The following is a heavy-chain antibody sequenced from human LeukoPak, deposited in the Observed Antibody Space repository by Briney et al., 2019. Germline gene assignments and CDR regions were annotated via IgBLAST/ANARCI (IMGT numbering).Heavy chain of an antibody. Sequence: SETLSLTCTVSGGSISSYYWSWIQQPAGKGLEWIGRIYTSGSTNYNPSLKSRVTMSVDTSKNQFSLKLSSVTAADTAVYYCARETGFDWFDSLFDYWGQGTLVTVSS. CDR1: GGSISSYY. D-gene: IGHD3-9*01. V-gene: IGHV4-4*07. CDR2: IYTSGST. J-gene: IGHJ4*02. CDR3: ARETGFDWFDSLFDY.